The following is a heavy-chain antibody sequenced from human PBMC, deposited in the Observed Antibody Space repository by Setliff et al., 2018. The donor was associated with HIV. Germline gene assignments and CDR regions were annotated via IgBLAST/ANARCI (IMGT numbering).Heavy chain of an antibody. V-gene: IGHV1-46*01. CDR1: GGTFSSYA. CDR3: ASPVVTTPHDAFDI. CDR2: INPSGGST. D-gene: IGHD2-15*01. Sequence: ASVKVSCKASGGTFSSYAISWVRQAPGQGLEWMGIINPSGGSTSYAQKFQGRVTMTRDTSTSTVYMELSSLRSEDTAVYYCASPVVTTPHDAFDIWGQGTMVTVSS. J-gene: IGHJ3*02.